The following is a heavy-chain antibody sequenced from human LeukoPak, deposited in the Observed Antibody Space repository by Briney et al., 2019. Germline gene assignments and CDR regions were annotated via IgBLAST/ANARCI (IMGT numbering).Heavy chain of an antibody. CDR3: ARSPTKRVPEDY. CDR2: IYYSGST. CDR1: GGSISSSSYY. J-gene: IGHJ4*02. V-gene: IGHV4-39*07. D-gene: IGHD2-2*01. Sequence: SETLSLTCSVSGGSISSSSYYWGWIRQPPGKGLEWIGSIYYSGSTYYNPSLKSRVTISVDTSKNQFSLKLSSVTAADTAVYYCARSPTKRVPEDYWGQGTLVTVSS.